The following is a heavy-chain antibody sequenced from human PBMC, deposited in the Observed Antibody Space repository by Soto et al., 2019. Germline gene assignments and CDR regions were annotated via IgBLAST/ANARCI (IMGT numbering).Heavy chain of an antibody. Sequence: GSLRLSCAASGFTFSSFAMSWARQAPGKGLEWVSSIGVTGSTYYDDSVRGRLTISRDNSKNTLYLQMDSLRAEDTAVYYCAKNYFFDRWGQGTPVTVSS. J-gene: IGHJ4*02. CDR1: GFTFSSFA. CDR3: AKNYFFDR. CDR2: IGVTGST. V-gene: IGHV3-23*01.